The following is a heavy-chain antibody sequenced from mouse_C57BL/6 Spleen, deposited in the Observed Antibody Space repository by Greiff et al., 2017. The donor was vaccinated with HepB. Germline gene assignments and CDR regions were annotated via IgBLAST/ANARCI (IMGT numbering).Heavy chain of an antibody. CDR1: GYAFSSYW. J-gene: IGHJ1*03. CDR3: AREGEYYRYFDV. Sequence: VQLQQSGAELVKPGASVKISCKASGYAFSSYWMNWVKQRPGKGLEWIGQIYPGDGDTNYKGKFKGKATLTADKSSSTAYMQLSSLTSEDSAVYFCAREGEYYRYFDVWGTGTTVTVSS. V-gene: IGHV1-80*01. CDR2: IYPGDGDT. D-gene: IGHD2-13*01.